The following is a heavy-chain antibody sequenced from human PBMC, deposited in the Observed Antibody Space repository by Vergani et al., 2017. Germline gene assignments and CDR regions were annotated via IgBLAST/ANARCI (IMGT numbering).Heavy chain of an antibody. CDR3: ANLFRAFYSGYFLLGGADY. J-gene: IGHJ4*02. D-gene: IGHD5-12*01. V-gene: IGHV3-23*01. Sequence: EVQLLESGGGLVQPGGSLRLSCAASGFTFSSYAMSWVRQAPGKGLEWGSAISGSGGSTYYADSVKGRFTISRDNSKNTLYLQMNSLKAEDTAVYYCANLFRAFYSGYFLLGGADYWGQGTLVTVSS. CDR2: ISGSGGST. CDR1: GFTFSSYA.